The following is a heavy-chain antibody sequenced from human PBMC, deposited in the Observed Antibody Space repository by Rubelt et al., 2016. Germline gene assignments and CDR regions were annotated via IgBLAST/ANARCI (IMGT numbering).Heavy chain of an antibody. CDR3: ARDLNGYGSGSSHT. J-gene: IGHJ5*02. V-gene: IGHV1-2*02. D-gene: IGHD3-10*01. Sequence: QVQLVQSGAEVKKPGASVKVSCKASGYTFTSYDINWVRQATGQGLEWMGWMNPNSGGTNFAQKVQGRVTMTRDTSISTAYMELSRLRSDDTAVYYCARDLNGYGSGSSHTWGQGTLVTVSS. CDR1: GYTFTSYD. CDR2: MNPNSGGT.